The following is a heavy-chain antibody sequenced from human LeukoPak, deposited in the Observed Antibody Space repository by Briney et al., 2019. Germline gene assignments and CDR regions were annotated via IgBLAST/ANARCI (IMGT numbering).Heavy chain of an antibody. CDR3: ARGRGSNYVRFYYYGMDV. V-gene: IGHV4-34*01. J-gene: IGHJ6*02. Sequence: SETLSLTCAVYGGSFSGYYWSWIRQPPGKELEWIGEINHSGSTNYNPSLKSRVTISVDTSKNQFSLKLSSVTAADTAVYYCARGRGSNYVRFYYYGMDVWGQGTTVTVSS. CDR1: GGSFSGYY. D-gene: IGHD4-11*01. CDR2: INHSGST.